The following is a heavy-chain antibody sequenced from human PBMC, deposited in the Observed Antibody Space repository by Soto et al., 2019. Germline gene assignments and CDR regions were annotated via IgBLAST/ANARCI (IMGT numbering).Heavy chain of an antibody. CDR2: VFYTGRA. CDR3: ARGSSSWYGRFDP. V-gene: IGHV4-59*12. CDR1: GGSLGSYY. Sequence: SETLSLTCTVSGGSLGSYYWSWIRQPPGKGLEWIGYVFYTGRANYNASLKSRVSISLDTSNYQFSLKLSSVTAADTAVYYCARGSSSWYGRFDPWGQGTLVTVSS. J-gene: IGHJ5*02. D-gene: IGHD6-13*01.